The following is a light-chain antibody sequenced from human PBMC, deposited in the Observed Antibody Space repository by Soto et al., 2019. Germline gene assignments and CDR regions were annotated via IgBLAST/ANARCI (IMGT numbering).Light chain of an antibody. J-gene: IGKJ1*01. Sequence: EILLQPSPATLSLSPGERAPLSCRASQSVSSYLAWYQQKPGQAPRLLIYDASNRATGIPARFSGSGSGTDFTLTISSLEPEDFAVYYCQQRSNWPGTFGQGTK. CDR3: QQRSNWPGT. CDR2: DAS. CDR1: QSVSSY. V-gene: IGKV3-11*01.